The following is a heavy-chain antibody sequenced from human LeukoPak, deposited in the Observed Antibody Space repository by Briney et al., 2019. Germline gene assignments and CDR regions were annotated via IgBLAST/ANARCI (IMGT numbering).Heavy chain of an antibody. Sequence: GGSLRLSCAASGFTFSSYWMHWVRQAPGKGLVWVSHIKSDGSRTTYADSVKGRFTISRDNAKNTLYLQMNSLRAEDTGVYYCARDRNSGSSYENLFVYWGQGTLLTVSS. CDR3: ARDRNSGSSYENLFVY. J-gene: IGHJ4*02. CDR2: IKSDGSRT. CDR1: GFTFSSYW. V-gene: IGHV3-74*01. D-gene: IGHD1-26*01.